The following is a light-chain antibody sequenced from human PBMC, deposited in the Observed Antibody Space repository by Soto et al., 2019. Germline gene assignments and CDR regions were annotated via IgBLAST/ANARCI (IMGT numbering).Light chain of an antibody. CDR3: AAWDDSLSGHVV. Sequence: QSVLTQPPSASGTPGQRVTISCSGSSSNIGSNSVSWYQQLPGAAPKLLIYTNNQRPSGVPDRFSGSKSGTSASLAITGLQSDDEADYYCAAWDDSLSGHVVFAGGTKVTVL. CDR2: TNN. CDR1: SSNIGSNS. J-gene: IGLJ2*01. V-gene: IGLV1-44*01.